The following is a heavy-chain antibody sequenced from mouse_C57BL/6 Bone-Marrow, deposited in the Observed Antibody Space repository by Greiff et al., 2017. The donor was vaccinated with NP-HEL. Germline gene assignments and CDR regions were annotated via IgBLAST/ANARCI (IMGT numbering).Heavy chain of an antibody. CDR1: GYTFTDYY. Sequence: VQLQQSGPELVKPGASVKISCKASGYTFTDYYMNWVKQSHGKSLEWIGDINPNNGGTSYNQKFKGKATLTVDKSSSTAYMELRSLTSEDSAVYYGARGWLLPYFDYWGQGTTLTVSS. D-gene: IGHD2-3*01. CDR3: ARGWLLPYFDY. J-gene: IGHJ2*01. V-gene: IGHV1-26*01. CDR2: INPNNGGT.